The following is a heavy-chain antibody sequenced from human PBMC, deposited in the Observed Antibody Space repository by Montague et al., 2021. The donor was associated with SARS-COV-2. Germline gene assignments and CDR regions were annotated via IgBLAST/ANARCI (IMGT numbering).Heavy chain of an antibody. CDR3: AKTSVRERYYYDSSGYLYYFDY. D-gene: IGHD3-22*01. CDR1: GFTFSSYG. J-gene: IGHJ4*02. CDR2: IPYDGSNK. Sequence: SLRLSCAASGFTFSSYGMHWVRQAPGKGLEWVAVIPYDGSNKYYADSVKGRFTISRDNSKNTLYLQMNSLRAEDTAVYYCAKTSVRERYYYDSSGYLYYFDYWGQGTLVTVSS. V-gene: IGHV3-30*18.